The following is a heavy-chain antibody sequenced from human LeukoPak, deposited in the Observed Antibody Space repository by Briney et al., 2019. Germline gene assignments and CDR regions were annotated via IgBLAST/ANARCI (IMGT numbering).Heavy chain of an antibody. Sequence: SGTLSLTCAVSGGSISSSNWWSWVRQPPGKGLEWIGEIYHSGSTNYNPSLKSRVTISVDKSKNQFSLKLSSVTAADTAVYYCARDPGTIAAPLGWFDPWGQGTLVTVSS. CDR1: GGSISSSNW. CDR3: ARDPGTIAAPLGWFDP. D-gene: IGHD6-25*01. CDR2: IYHSGST. V-gene: IGHV4-4*02. J-gene: IGHJ5*02.